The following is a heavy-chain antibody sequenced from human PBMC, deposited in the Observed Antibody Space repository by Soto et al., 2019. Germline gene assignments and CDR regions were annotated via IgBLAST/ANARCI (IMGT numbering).Heavy chain of an antibody. CDR1: GYTFTSYA. D-gene: IGHD5-12*01. Sequence: ASVKVSCKASGYTFTSYAMHWVRQAPGQRLEWMGWINAGNGNTKYSQKFQGRVTITRDTSASTAYMELSSLRSEDTAVYYCARDRGYSGYDPYNWFDPWGQGTLVTVSS. CDR3: ARDRGYSGYDPYNWFDP. V-gene: IGHV1-3*01. J-gene: IGHJ5*02. CDR2: INAGNGNT.